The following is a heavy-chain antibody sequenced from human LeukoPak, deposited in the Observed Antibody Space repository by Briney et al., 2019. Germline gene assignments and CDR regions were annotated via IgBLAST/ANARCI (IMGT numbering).Heavy chain of an antibody. CDR2: IYYSGST. D-gene: IGHD6-25*01. Sequence: PSETLSLTCTVSGGSISSYYRSWIRQPPGKGLEWIGYIYYSGSTNYNPSLKSRVTISVDTSKNQFSLKLSSVTAADTAVYYCARAGIVAALDYWGQGTLVTVSS. CDR3: ARAGIVAALDY. V-gene: IGHV4-59*01. J-gene: IGHJ4*02. CDR1: GGSISSYY.